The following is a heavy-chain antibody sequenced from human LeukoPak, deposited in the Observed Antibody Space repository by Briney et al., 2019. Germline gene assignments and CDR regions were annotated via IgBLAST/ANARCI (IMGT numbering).Heavy chain of an antibody. CDR2: ISGGGANT. CDR3: AKGPAKGSPYYFDY. V-gene: IGHV3-23*01. CDR1: GFTFSSYA. D-gene: IGHD4/OR15-4a*01. Sequence: GGSLRLSCAASGFTFSSYAMSWVRQAPGKGLEWVSGISGGGANTYYADSVKGRFTISRENSKNTLCLQMNSLRAEDTAVYYCAKGPAKGSPYYFDYWGQGTLVTVSS. J-gene: IGHJ4*02.